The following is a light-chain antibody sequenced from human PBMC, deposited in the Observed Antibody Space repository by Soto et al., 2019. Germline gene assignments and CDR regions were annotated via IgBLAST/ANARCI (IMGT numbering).Light chain of an antibody. J-gene: IGKJ5*01. CDR1: QGISSY. Sequence: IQFTQPPSSLSASVVDRVTITCRASQGISSYLAWYQQKPGKAPKLLIFPASTLQSGVPSRFSGSGSGTDLTLTISSLQPEDFATYYCQQLSLFGQGTRREN. CDR2: PAS. V-gene: IGKV1-9*01. CDR3: QQLSL.